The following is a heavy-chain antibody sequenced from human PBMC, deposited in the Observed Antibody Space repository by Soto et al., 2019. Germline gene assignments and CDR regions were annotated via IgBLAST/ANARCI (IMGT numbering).Heavy chain of an antibody. J-gene: IGHJ6*02. CDR3: ARVDSQTYYYCGMDV. CDR1: GFTFSSYW. CDR2: INSEESST. Sequence: PGGSLRLSCAASGFTFSSYWMHWVRQAPGKGLVWVSRINSEESSTSYADYVKGRFTISRDNAKNTLYLQMNSLRAEDTAVYYCARVDSQTYYYCGMDVWGQGTTVTVSS. D-gene: IGHD3-9*01. V-gene: IGHV3-74*01.